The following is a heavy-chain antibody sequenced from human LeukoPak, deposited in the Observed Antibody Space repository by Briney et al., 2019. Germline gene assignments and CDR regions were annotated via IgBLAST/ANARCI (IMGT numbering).Heavy chain of an antibody. CDR2: IYYSGST. CDR3: ARDALLDAFDI. J-gene: IGHJ3*02. V-gene: IGHV4-59*01. Sequence: SETLSLTCTVSGVSISSYYWSWIRQPPGKGLEWIGYIYYSGSTNYNPSLKSRVTISVDTSKNQFSLKLSSVTAADTAAYYCARDALLDAFDIWGQGTMVTVSS. CDR1: GVSISSYY. D-gene: IGHD2-8*02.